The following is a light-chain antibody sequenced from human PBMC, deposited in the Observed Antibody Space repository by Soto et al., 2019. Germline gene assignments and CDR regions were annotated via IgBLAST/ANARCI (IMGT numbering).Light chain of an antibody. Sequence: LSLSPGERAPLSCRASQSVSSSYLAWYQQKPGQAPRLLISGASSRATGIPDRFSGSGSGTDFTLTISRLEPEDFAVYYCQQYGSSPRTFGQGTKVDIK. CDR1: QSVSSSY. CDR2: GAS. V-gene: IGKV3-20*01. CDR3: QQYGSSPRT. J-gene: IGKJ1*01.